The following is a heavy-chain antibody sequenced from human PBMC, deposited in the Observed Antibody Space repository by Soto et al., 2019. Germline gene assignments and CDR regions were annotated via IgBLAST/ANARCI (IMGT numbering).Heavy chain of an antibody. J-gene: IGHJ5*02. Sequence: GGYLKISCTCSGYSFPHYWISWVRQMPGKGLEWMGRIDPSDSRTIYSPSVQGDVTMSVDKSINTAYLQWSSLKASDTAMYYCVRLVSQDVDPWGQGTLVTV. CDR2: IDPSDSRT. D-gene: IGHD6-6*01. CDR1: GYSFPHYW. V-gene: IGHV5-10-1*01. CDR3: VRLVSQDVDP.